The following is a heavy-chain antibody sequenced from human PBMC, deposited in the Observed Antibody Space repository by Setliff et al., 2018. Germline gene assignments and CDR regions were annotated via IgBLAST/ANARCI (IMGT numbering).Heavy chain of an antibody. J-gene: IGHJ4*02. V-gene: IGHV4-38-2*01. CDR1: GYSISSGYY. CDR2: IYHSGST. CDR3: ARHSSRPY. Sequence: PSETLSLTCAVSGYSISSGYYWGWIRQPPGEGLEWIGSIYHSGSTYYNPSLKSRVTISVDTSKNQLSLKLSSVTAADTAVYYCARHSSRPYWGQGTLVTVSS.